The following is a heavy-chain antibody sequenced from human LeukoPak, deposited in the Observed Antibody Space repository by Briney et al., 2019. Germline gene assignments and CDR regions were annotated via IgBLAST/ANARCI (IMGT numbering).Heavy chain of an antibody. J-gene: IGHJ4*02. CDR1: GFTFITYS. CDR3: ASGRAFGGVIEN. Sequence: GGSLRLSCAASGFTFITYSMNWVRQAPGKGLEWVSYISSSSNTIYHADSVKGRFTISRGNAKNSLYLQMNSLRAEDTAVYYCASGRAFGGVIENWGQGTLVTVSS. CDR2: ISSSSNTI. V-gene: IGHV3-48*04. D-gene: IGHD3-16*02.